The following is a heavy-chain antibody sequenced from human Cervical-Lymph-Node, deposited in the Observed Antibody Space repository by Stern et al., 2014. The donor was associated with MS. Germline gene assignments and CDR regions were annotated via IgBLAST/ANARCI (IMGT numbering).Heavy chain of an antibody. CDR2: ISIDGAKT. V-gene: IGHV3-30*03. J-gene: IGHJ4*02. CDR3: ARGSDWYPLDY. D-gene: IGHD6-19*01. CDR1: GFAFSTYG. Sequence: QVQLMQSGGGVVQPGRSLRLSCSPSGFAFSTYGMHWVRQAPGKGLEWVALISIDGAKTYYADSVKGRFTISRDNPKNTLYLQMKSLRGEDTAVYYCARGSDWYPLDYWGQGTLVTVSS.